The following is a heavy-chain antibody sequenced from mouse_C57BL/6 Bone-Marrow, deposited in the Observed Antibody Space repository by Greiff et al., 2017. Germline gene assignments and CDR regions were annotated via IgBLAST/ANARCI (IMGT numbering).Heavy chain of an antibody. V-gene: IGHV1-54*01. CDR2: INPGSGGT. CDR3: ARDRDN. J-gene: IGHJ3*01. CDR1: GYAFTNYL. Sequence: QVQLQQSGAELVRPGTSVKVSCKASGYAFTNYLIEWVKQRPGQGLEWIGVINPGSGGTNYNEKFKGKATLTADKSSSTAYMQLSSLTTEDSAVYICARDRDNWGQGTLVTVSA. D-gene: IGHD3-2*01.